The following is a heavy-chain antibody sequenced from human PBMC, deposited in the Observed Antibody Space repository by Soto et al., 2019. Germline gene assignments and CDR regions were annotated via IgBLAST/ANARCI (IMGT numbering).Heavy chain of an antibody. J-gene: IGHJ5*02. V-gene: IGHV1-24*01. CDR2: FDPEDGET. D-gene: IGHD2-15*01. CDR1: GYTLTELS. CDR3: ATSLIGRYGGGYCSGGSCYSPNWFDP. Sequence: ASVKVSCKVSGYTLTELSMHWVRQAPGKGLEWKGGFDPEDGETIYAQKFQGRVTMTEDTSTDTAYMELSSLRSEDTAVYYCATSLIGRYGGGYCSGGSCYSPNWFDPWGQGTLVTVSS.